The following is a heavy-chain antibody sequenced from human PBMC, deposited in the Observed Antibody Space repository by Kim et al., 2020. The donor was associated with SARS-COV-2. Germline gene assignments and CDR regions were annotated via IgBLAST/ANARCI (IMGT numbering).Heavy chain of an antibody. D-gene: IGHD1-1*01. CDR2: IYYSGST. CDR1: GGSISSYY. CDR3: ARGLRYDWHDYYSCYYMDV. J-gene: IGHJ6*03. V-gene: IGHV4-59*01. Sequence: SETLSLTCTVSGGSISSYYWSWIRQPPGKGLEWIGYIYYSGSTNYNPSLKSRVTISVDTSKNQFSLKLSSVTAADTAVYYCARGLRYDWHDYYSCYYMDV.